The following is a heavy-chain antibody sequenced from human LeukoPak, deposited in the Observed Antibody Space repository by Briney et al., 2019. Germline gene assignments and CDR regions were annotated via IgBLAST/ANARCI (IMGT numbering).Heavy chain of an antibody. D-gene: IGHD6-19*01. CDR3: ARVCSGWYTYYYYGMDV. V-gene: IGHV1-8*01. CDR2: MNPNSGNT. CDR1: GYTFTSYD. J-gene: IGHJ6*02. Sequence: ASVKVSCKASGYTFTSYDINWVRQATGQGLEWMGWMNPNSGNTGYAQKFQGRVTMTRNTSISTAYMELSSLRSEDTAVYYCARVCSGWYTYYYYGMDVWGQGTTVTVSS.